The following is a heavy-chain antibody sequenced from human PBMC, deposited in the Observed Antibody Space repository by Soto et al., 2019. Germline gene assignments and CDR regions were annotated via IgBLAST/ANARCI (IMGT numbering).Heavy chain of an antibody. CDR1: GGSISGYY. V-gene: IGHV4-59*01. D-gene: IGHD1-20*01. CDR3: ARDAITSFDF. Sequence: QVQLQESGPGLVKPSETLSLTCTVSGGSISGYYWSWIRQPPGKRLEWIGYIYSSGTSSYNPSLKCRVTMSVDTPKNPFSLNLSSVTAADTAVYFCARDAITSFDFWGQGTLVTVSS. J-gene: IGHJ4*02. CDR2: IYSSGTS.